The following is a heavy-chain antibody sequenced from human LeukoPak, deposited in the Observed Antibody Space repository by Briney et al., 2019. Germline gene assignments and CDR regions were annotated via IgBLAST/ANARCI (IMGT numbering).Heavy chain of an antibody. CDR2: INHSGST. CDR1: GGSFSGYY. Sequence: SETLSLTCAVYGGSFSGYYWSWIRQPPGKGLEWIGEINHSGSTNYNPPLKSRVTISVDTSKNQFSLKLSSVTAADTAVYYCARGLYYYDSSALDYWGQGTLVTVSS. D-gene: IGHD3-22*01. V-gene: IGHV4-34*01. J-gene: IGHJ4*02. CDR3: ARGLYYYDSSALDY.